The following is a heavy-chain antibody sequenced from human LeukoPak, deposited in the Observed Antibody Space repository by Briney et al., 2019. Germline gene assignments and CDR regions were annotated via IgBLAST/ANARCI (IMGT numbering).Heavy chain of an antibody. Sequence: VKVSCKASGGTFSSYAISWVRQAPGQGLEWMGGIIPIFGTANYAQKFQGRVTITADESTSTAYMELSSLRSEDTAVYYCAGIYDFWSGYYSHYYYGMDVWGQGTTVTVSS. CDR2: IIPIFGTA. V-gene: IGHV1-69*13. CDR3: AGIYDFWSGYYSHYYYGMDV. CDR1: GGTFSSYA. D-gene: IGHD3-3*01. J-gene: IGHJ6*02.